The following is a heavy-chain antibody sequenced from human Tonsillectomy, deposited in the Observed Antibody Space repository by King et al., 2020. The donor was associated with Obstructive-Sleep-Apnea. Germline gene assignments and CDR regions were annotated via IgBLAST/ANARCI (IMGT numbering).Heavy chain of an antibody. CDR1: GFTFSSYA. CDR3: AEDSGYYDSSGYYKQLGFDY. V-gene: IGHV3-23*04. D-gene: IGHD3-22*01. CDR2: ISGSGGTT. Sequence: VQLVESGGGLVQPGGSLRLSCAASGFTFSSYAMTWVRQAPGKGLEWVSTISGSGGTTYYADSVKGRFTISRDNSKNTLYLQMNSLRAEDTAVYYCAEDSGYYDSSGYYKQLGFDYWGQGALGTVSS. J-gene: IGHJ4*02.